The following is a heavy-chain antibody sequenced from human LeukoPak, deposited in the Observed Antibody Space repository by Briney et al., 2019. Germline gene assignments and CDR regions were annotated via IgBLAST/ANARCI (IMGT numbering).Heavy chain of an antibody. V-gene: IGHV4-34*01. CDR1: GGSFSGYY. D-gene: IGHD3-3*01. Sequence: PSETLSLTCAVYGGSFSGYYWNWIRQPPGKGLEWIGEINHSGSTNYNPSLKSRVTISVDTSKNQFSLKLSSVTAADTAVYYCARKRRITIFGVAPSSSFDYWGQGTLVTVSS. CDR3: ARKRRITIFGVAPSSSFDY. CDR2: INHSGST. J-gene: IGHJ4*02.